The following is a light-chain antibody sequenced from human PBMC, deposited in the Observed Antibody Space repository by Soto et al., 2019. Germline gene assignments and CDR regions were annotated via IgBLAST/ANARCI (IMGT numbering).Light chain of an antibody. J-gene: IGKJ5*01. CDR1: QSLLHSNGYNY. V-gene: IGKV2-28*01. CDR3: MQALQTPLT. CDR2: LGS. Sequence: DIVITQYQLSLPVTPGEPASISCRSSQSLLHSNGYNYLDWYLQKPGQSPQLLIYLGSNRASGVPDRFSGSGSGTDFTLKISRVEAEDVGVYYCMQALQTPLTFGQGTRLEIK.